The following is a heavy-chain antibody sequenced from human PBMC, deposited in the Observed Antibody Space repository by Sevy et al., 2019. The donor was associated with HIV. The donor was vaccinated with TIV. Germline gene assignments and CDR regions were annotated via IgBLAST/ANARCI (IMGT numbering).Heavy chain of an antibody. V-gene: IGHV3-33*06. J-gene: IGHJ4*02. CDR1: GFTFSSYG. CDR3: AKPTSGVTTLFFDY. Sequence: GGSLRLSCAASGFTFSSYGMHWVRQAPGKGLEWVAVIWYDGSNKYYADSVKGRFTISRDNSKNTLYLQMNSLRAEDTAVYYCAKPTSGVTTLFFDYWGQGTLVTVSS. D-gene: IGHD3-3*01. CDR2: IWYDGSNK.